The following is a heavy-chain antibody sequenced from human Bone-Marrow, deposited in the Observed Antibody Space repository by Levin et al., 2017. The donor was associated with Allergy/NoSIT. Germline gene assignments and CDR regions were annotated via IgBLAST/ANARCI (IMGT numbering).Heavy chain of an antibody. D-gene: IGHD6-19*01. J-gene: IGHJ4*02. CDR2: FDPEDSET. V-gene: IGHV1-24*01. Sequence: ASVKVSCKVSGSSLSESSIHWVRQAPGQGLEWMGSFDPEDSETLYAQKFQGRVTMTEDTATDTAHLDLNSLTFEATAVYYCATSGYASGWLPFDYWGQGTLVTVSS. CDR3: ATSGYASGWLPFDY. CDR1: GSSLSESS.